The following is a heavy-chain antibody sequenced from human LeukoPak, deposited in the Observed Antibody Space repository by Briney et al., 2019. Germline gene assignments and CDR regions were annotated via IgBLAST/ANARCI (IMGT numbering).Heavy chain of an antibody. Sequence: SVKVSCTASGGTFSSYAISWVRQAPGQGLEWMGGIIPIFGTANYAQKFQGRVTITTDESTGTAYMELSSLRSEDTAVYYCARVPRVDDFWSGYYTGSWFDPWGQGTLVTVSS. V-gene: IGHV1-69*05. J-gene: IGHJ5*02. CDR1: GGTFSSYA. CDR2: IIPIFGTA. CDR3: ARVPRVDDFWSGYYTGSWFDP. D-gene: IGHD3-3*01.